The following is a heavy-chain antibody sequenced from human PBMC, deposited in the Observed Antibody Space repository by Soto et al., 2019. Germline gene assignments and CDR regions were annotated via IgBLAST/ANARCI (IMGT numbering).Heavy chain of an antibody. CDR3: ARGMVRGVIIKAGYYYGMDV. J-gene: IGHJ6*02. CDR1: GCSISSYY. Sequence: PSETLSLTCPVSGCSISSYYWSWIRQPPGKGLEWIGYIYYSGSTNYNPSLKSRVTISVDTSKNQFSLKLSSVTAADTAVYYCARGMVRGVIIKAGYYYGMDVWGQGTTVTVSS. D-gene: IGHD3-10*01. V-gene: IGHV4-59*01. CDR2: IYYSGST.